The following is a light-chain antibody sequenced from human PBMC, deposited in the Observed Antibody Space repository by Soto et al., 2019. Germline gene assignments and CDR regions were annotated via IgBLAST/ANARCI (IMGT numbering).Light chain of an antibody. Sequence: QSVLTQATSASGTPGQRVTISCSGSSSNIARNTVNWYQLLPGTAPKLLIYSNNQRPSGVPDRFSGSKSGTSASLAISGLQSEDEADYYCATWDDSLNGPIFGGGTKLTVL. CDR2: SNN. CDR3: ATWDDSLNGPI. CDR1: SSNIARNT. J-gene: IGLJ2*01. V-gene: IGLV1-44*01.